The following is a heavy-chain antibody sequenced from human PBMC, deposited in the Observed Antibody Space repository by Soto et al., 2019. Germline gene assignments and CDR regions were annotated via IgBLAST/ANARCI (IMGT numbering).Heavy chain of an antibody. J-gene: IGHJ5*02. D-gene: IGHD3-22*01. V-gene: IGHV1-69*13. CDR1: GGTFSSYA. Sequence: GASVKVSCKASGGTFSSYAISWVRQAPGQGLEWMGGIIPIFGTANYAQKFQGRVTITADESTSTAYMELSSLRSEDTAVYYCALPYDSSGYVGPPWFDPWGQGTLVTVSS. CDR3: ALPYDSSGYVGPPWFDP. CDR2: IIPIFGTA.